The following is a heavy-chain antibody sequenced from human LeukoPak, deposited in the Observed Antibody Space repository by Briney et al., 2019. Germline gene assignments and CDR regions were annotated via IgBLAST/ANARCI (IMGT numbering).Heavy chain of an antibody. CDR1: GFSLSSYE. Sequence: PGGSLRLSCEASGFSLSSYEMNWVRQAPGKGLEWVSHISSRGSTIYYADSVKCRFNISRDNAKNSLYLQMNSLRTKDTAVYYCARVGWVLRYAFDIWGQGTMVTVSS. D-gene: IGHD3-16*01. V-gene: IGHV3-48*03. J-gene: IGHJ3*02. CDR2: ISSRGSTI. CDR3: ARVGWVLRYAFDI.